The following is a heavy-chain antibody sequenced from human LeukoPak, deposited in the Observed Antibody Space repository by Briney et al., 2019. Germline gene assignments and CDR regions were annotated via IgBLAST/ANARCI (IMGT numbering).Heavy chain of an antibody. V-gene: IGHV5-51*01. CDR1: GYSFTSYW. CDR3: ARHGQQLVGSRFDP. D-gene: IGHD6-13*01. CDR2: IYPGDSNT. Sequence: GEPLKTSCKGSGYSFTSYWIGWVRQMPGKGLEWMGIIYPGDSNTRYSPSFQGQVTISADTSISTAYLQWSSLKASDTAMYYCARHGQQLVGSRFDPWGQGTLVTVSS. J-gene: IGHJ5*02.